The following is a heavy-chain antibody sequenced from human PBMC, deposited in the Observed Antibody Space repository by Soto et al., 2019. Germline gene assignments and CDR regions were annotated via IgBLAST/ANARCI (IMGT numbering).Heavy chain of an antibody. Sequence: SETLCLTCTVSGGSISSGGYYWSWIRQHPGKGLEWIGYIYYSGSTYYNPSLKSRVTISVDTSKNQFSLKLSSVTAADTAVYYCARGGIAAAAPPDYWGQGTLVTVSS. CDR3: ARGGIAAAAPPDY. D-gene: IGHD6-13*01. CDR2: IYYSGST. CDR1: GGSISSGGYY. J-gene: IGHJ4*02. V-gene: IGHV4-31*03.